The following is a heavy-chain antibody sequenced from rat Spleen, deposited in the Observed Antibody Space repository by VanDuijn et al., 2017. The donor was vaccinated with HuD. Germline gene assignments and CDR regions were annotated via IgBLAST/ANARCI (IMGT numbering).Heavy chain of an antibody. Sequence: EVQLMDSGGDLVQPGRSLKLSCAASGFTFSNYDMAWVRHAPTEGLEWVSTINYDGGTPYYRDSVKGRFTFSRDNAKSTLSLQMDSLRAEDTATYYCATGLFPRAAIFAYWGQGTLVTVSS. D-gene: IGHD1-2*01. CDR3: ATGLFPRAAIFAY. V-gene: IGHV5S10*01. CDR1: GFTFSNYD. CDR2: INYDGGTP. J-gene: IGHJ3*01.